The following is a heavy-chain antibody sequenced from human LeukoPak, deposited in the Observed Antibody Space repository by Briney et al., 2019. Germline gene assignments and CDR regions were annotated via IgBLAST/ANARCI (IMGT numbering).Heavy chain of an antibody. Sequence: GGSLRLSCAASGFTFSSYAMSWVRQAPGKGLEWVSAISGSGGSTYYADSVKGRFTISRDNSKNTLYLQMNSLRAEDTAVYYCAKSSEYDFWSGYPTPALDYWGQGTLVTVSS. V-gene: IGHV3-23*01. CDR2: ISGSGGST. D-gene: IGHD3-3*01. CDR1: GFTFSSYA. CDR3: AKSSEYDFWSGYPTPALDY. J-gene: IGHJ4*02.